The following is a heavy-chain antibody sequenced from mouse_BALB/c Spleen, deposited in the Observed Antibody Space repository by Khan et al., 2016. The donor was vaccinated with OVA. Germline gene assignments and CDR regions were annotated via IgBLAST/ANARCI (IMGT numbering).Heavy chain of an antibody. D-gene: IGHD2-14*01. CDR3: TRPYRFDESFAF. J-gene: IGHJ3*01. CDR1: GFTFSDYY. V-gene: IGHV5-12*02. Sequence: EVELVESGGGLVQPGGSLKLSCATSGFTFSDYYMYWVRQTLEKRLEWVAYISYTGDSTYYLDTVEGRFTISRDNAKNTPYLQMSRLTSEDAAMYYCTRPYRFDESFAFWGQGTLVTVSP. CDR2: ISYTGDST.